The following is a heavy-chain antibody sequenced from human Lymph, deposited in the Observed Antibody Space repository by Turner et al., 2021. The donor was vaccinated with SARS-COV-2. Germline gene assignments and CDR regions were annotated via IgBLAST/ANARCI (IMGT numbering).Heavy chain of an antibody. D-gene: IGHD6-13*01. V-gene: IGHV3-53*02. CDR2: IYSGGTT. CDR1: GIIVSRNY. Sequence: EVQLVETGGGLIQPGGSLRLPCAASGIIVSRNYMNWVRQAPGKGLEWVSVIYSGGTTYYADSVKGRFTISRDNSKNTLYLQMNSLGVEDTAVYYCARDLGTYGMDVWGQGTTVTVSS. J-gene: IGHJ6*02. CDR3: ARDLGTYGMDV.